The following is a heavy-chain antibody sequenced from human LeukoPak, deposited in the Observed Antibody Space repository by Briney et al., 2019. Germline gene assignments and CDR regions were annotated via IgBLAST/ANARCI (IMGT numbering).Heavy chain of an antibody. CDR3: ARDRQATTAYDAFDI. J-gene: IGHJ3*02. CDR1: GGSITNYY. Sequence: PSETLSLTCTVSGGSITNYYWSWIRQPPGKGLEWIGYIYYSGSTKYNPSLKSRVTISVDTSKNQFSLKLSSVTAADTAVYYCARDRQATTAYDAFDIWGRGTMVTVSS. V-gene: IGHV4-59*01. CDR2: IYYSGST. D-gene: IGHD4-17*01.